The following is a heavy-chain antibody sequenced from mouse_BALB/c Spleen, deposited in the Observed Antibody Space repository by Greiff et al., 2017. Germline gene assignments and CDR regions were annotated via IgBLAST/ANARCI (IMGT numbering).Heavy chain of an antibody. CDR3: ARESQLTGRYFDV. D-gene: IGHD4-1*01. V-gene: IGHV1-54*01. CDR2: INPGSGGT. CDR1: GYAFTNYL. J-gene: IGHJ1*01. Sequence: QVQLQQSGAELVRPGTSVKVSCKASGYAFTNYLIEWVKQRPGQGLEWIGVINPGSGGTKYNEKFKGKATMTADKTSSTAYMQLSSLTSDDSAVYFCARESQLTGRYFDVWGAGTTVTVSS.